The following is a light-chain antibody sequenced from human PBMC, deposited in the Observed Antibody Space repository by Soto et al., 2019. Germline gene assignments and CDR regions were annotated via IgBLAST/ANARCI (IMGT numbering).Light chain of an antibody. CDR1: SXXVGGYNY. V-gene: IGLV2-14*01. J-gene: IGLJ1*01. CDR3: SSYASSSPLV. Sequence: QSVLTQPASVSGSXXXSIXXXCTGTSXXVGGYNYVSWYQQHPGKAPKLMIYDVSNRPSGVSNRFSGSKSGNTASLTISGLQAEDEADYYCSSYASSSPLVFGTGTKVTVL. CDR2: DVS.